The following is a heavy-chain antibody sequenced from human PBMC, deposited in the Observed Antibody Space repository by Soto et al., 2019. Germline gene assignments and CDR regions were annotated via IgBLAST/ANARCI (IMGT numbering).Heavy chain of an antibody. CDR3: ASLRWLQFSIFNY. V-gene: IGHV4-39*01. D-gene: IGHD5-12*01. Sequence: QLQLQESGPGLVKPSETLSLTCTVSGGSISSSSYYWGWIRQPPGKGLEWIGSIYYSGSTYYNPSLKSRVTISVDTSKNQFSLKLSSVTAADTAVYYCASLRWLQFSIFNYWGQGTLVTVSS. CDR2: IYYSGST. J-gene: IGHJ4*02. CDR1: GGSISSSSYY.